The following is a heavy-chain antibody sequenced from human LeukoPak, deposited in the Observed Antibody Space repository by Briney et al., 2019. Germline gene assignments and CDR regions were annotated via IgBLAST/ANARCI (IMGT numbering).Heavy chain of an antibody. J-gene: IGHJ4*02. CDR2: IYTSGST. CDR3: ARGVIAAGGNDFDY. Sequence: SQTLSLTCTVSGGSISSATYYWNWIRQPAGKGLEWIGRIYTSGSTNYNPSLKSRVTVSVDTSTNQFSLKLTSVTAADTAVYYCARGVIAAGGNDFDYWGQGTLVTVSS. D-gene: IGHD6-13*01. CDR1: GGSISSATYY. V-gene: IGHV4-61*02.